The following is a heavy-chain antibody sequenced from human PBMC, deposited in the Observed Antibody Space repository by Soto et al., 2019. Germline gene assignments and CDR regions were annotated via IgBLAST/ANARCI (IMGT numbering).Heavy chain of an antibody. D-gene: IGHD2-21*01. Sequence: QVLLQESGPGLVRPSQTLSLTCVVSSGSITSGGFYWHWVRQRPGEGLEWIGYIFHSGSIYYNPSLRSGVSMPVDTSNDHSSRNLGCVTAADTAVYFCARGGGGDTWFDPWGRGPLVTVSS. CDR2: IFHSGSI. J-gene: IGHJ5*02. CDR3: ARGGGGDTWFDP. CDR1: SGSITSGGFY. V-gene: IGHV4-31*02.